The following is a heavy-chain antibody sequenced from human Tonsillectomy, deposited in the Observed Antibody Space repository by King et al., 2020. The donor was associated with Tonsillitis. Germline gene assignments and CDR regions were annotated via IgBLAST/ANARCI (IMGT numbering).Heavy chain of an antibody. CDR3: ARGSRGGWSPFDY. Sequence: VQLQESGPGLVKTSETLSLTCTVSGGSISGSYWSWIRQCPGKGLEWIGYIYDDGGTNYNPSLKSRLVISVDTSKNQFSLNLSSVTAADTAVYFCARGSRGGWSPFDYWGQGTLVTVSS. CDR1: GGSISGSY. J-gene: IGHJ4*02. CDR2: IYDDGGT. D-gene: IGHD6-19*01. V-gene: IGHV4-59*01.